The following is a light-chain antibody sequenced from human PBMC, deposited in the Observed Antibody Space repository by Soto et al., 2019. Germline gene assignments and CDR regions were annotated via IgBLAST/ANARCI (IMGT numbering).Light chain of an antibody. CDR3: QQRSNWPLT. CDR1: QSVNSY. CDR2: DAS. Sequence: EIVLTQSPATLSLSPGERATLSCRASQSVNSYLAWYQQKPGQSPRLLIYDASNRATGIPARFSGSGSGTDFTLTISRLAPEDFAVYYCQQRSNWPLTFGGGTKVEIK. V-gene: IGKV3-11*01. J-gene: IGKJ4*01.